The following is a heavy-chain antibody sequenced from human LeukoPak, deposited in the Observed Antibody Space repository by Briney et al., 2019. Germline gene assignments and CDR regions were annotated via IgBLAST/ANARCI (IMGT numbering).Heavy chain of an antibody. J-gene: IGHJ5*02. D-gene: IGHD6-13*01. CDR1: GYTFTGYY. V-gene: IGHV1-2*02. CDR2: FNPNSGGT. CDR3: ARSPYPGIAAAGTFDP. Sequence: ASVKVSCKASGYTFTGYYMHWVRQAPGQGLEWMGWFNPNSGGTNYAQKFQGRVTMTRDTSISTAYMELSRLRSDDTAVYYCARSPYPGIAAAGTFDPWGQGTLVTVSS.